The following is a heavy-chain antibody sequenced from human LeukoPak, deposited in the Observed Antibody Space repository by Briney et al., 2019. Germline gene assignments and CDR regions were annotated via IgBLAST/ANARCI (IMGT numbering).Heavy chain of an antibody. Sequence: PSETLSLTCAVYGGSFSGYYWSWIRQPPGKGLEWIGEINHSGSTNYNPSLKSRVTISVDTSKNQFSLKLSSVTAADTAVYYCARGTMTTVTYYFDYWGQGPLVPVSS. CDR1: GGSFSGYY. V-gene: IGHV4-34*01. CDR2: INHSGST. J-gene: IGHJ4*02. D-gene: IGHD4-17*01. CDR3: ARGTMTTVTYYFDY.